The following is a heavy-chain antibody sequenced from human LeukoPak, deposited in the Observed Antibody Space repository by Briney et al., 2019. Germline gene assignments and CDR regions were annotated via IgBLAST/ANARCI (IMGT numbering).Heavy chain of an antibody. CDR2: ISSSSSTI. CDR1: GFTFSSYW. Sequence: PGGSLRLSCAASGFTFSSYWMSWVRQAPGKGLEWVSYISSSSSTIYYADSVKGRFTISRDNAKNSLYLQMNSLRDEDTAVYYCARWAVSLGSYYGMDVWGQGTTVTVSS. D-gene: IGHD5/OR15-5a*01. J-gene: IGHJ6*02. V-gene: IGHV3-48*02. CDR3: ARWAVSLGSYYGMDV.